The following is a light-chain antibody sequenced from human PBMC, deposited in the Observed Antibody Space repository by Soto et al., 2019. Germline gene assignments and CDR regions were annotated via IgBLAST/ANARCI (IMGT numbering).Light chain of an antibody. CDR1: QSISSY. CDR2: AAS. CDR3: QQSYSTPFT. J-gene: IGKJ3*01. V-gene: IGKV1-39*01. Sequence: DIQVTQTHSTLSASVGDRVIITCRASQSISSYLNWYQQKPGKAPKLLIYAASSLQSGVPSRFSGSGSGTDFTLTISSLQPEDFATYYCQQSYSTPFTFGPGTKVDIK.